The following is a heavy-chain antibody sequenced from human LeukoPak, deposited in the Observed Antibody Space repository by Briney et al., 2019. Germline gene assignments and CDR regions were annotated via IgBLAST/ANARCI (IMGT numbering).Heavy chain of an antibody. D-gene: IGHD3-22*01. CDR2: INPSGGST. CDR3: ARLTGDYDSSGYSRDY. CDR1: GYTFTSYY. V-gene: IGHV1-46*01. Sequence: ASVKVSCKASGYTFTSYYMHWVRQAPGQGLEWMGIINPSGGSTSYAQMFQGRVTMTRDTSTSTVYMELSSLRSEDTAVYYCARLTGDYDSSGYSRDYWGQGTLVTVSS. J-gene: IGHJ4*02.